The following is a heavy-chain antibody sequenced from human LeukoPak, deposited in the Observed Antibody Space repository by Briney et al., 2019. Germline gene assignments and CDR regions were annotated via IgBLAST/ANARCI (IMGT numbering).Heavy chain of an antibody. J-gene: IGHJ6*02. D-gene: IGHD3-10*01. CDR3: ARGRYYYGSGSYYHYYYYYGMDV. V-gene: IGHV4-34*01. Sequence: PSETLSLTCAVYGGSFSGYYWSWIRQPPGKGLEWLGEINHSGSTNYNPSLKSRVTISVDTSKNQFSLKLSSVTAADTAVYYCARGRYYYGSGSYYHYYYYYGMDVWGQGTTVTVSS. CDR1: GGSFSGYY. CDR2: INHSGST.